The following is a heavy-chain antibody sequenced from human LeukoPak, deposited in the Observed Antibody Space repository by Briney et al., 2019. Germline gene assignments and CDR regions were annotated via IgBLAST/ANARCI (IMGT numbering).Heavy chain of an antibody. Sequence: GGSLRLSCAASGFTFSDYYMSWIRQAPGKGLEWVSHISSSGSTIYYADSVKGRFTISRDNAKNSLYLQMNSLRAEDTAVYYCARELWELLVDYWGQGTLVTVSS. J-gene: IGHJ4*02. D-gene: IGHD1-26*01. CDR1: GFTFSDYY. V-gene: IGHV3-11*04. CDR3: ARELWELLVDY. CDR2: ISSSGSTI.